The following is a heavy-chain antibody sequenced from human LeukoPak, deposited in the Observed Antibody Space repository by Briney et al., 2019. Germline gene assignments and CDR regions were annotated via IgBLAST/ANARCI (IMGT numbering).Heavy chain of an antibody. J-gene: IGHJ4*02. CDR3: AKGIYTGYYFDY. CDR2: IRYDGSNK. V-gene: IGHV3-30*02. Sequence: GGSLRLSCAASGFTFSSYGMHWVRQAPGKGLEWVAFIRYDGSNKYYADSVKGRFTISRDNSKNTLYLQMNGLRAEDTAVYYCAKGIYTGYYFDYWGQGTLVTVSS. CDR1: GFTFSSYG. D-gene: IGHD3-16*01.